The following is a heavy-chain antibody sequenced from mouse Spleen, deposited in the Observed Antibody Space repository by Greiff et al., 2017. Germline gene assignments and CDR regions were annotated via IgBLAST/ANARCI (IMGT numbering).Heavy chain of an antibody. CDR2: IHPNSGST. J-gene: IGHJ3*01. D-gene: IGHD2-4*01. CDR3: VPDPYDYERFAY. V-gene: IGHV1-64*01. Sequence: VQLQQPGAELVKPGASVKLSCKASGYTFTSYWMHWVKQRPGQGLEWIGMIHPNSGSTNYNEKFKSKATLTVDKSSSTAYMQLSSLTSEDSAVYYCVPDPYDYERFAYWGQGTLVTVSA. CDR1: GYTFTSYW.